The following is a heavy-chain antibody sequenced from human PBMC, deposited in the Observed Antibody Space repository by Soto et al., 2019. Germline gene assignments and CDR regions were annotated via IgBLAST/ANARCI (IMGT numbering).Heavy chain of an antibody. CDR3: ARLVPVTTIDY. CDR1: GYSFTSYW. V-gene: IGHV5-51*01. Sequence: GESLNISCKGSGYSFTSYWIGWVRQMPGKGLEWMGIIYPGDSDTRYSPAFQGQVTSSADKSISTAYLQVSSLKASDTAMYYCARLVPVTTIDYGGQGTLVTVSS. D-gene: IGHD4-17*01. CDR2: IYPGDSDT. J-gene: IGHJ4*02.